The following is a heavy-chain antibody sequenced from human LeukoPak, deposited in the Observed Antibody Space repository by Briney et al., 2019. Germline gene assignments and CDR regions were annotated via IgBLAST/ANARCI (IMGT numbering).Heavy chain of an antibody. J-gene: IGHJ4*02. CDR1: GFSFTTYW. D-gene: IGHD3-22*01. CDR2: IYPGDSDT. CDR3: ARFAFRDSSGYQLDY. Sequence: GESLKISCKGSGFSFTTYWIGWVRQMPGKGLEWMGIIYPGDSDTRYSPSFQGQVTISADKSISTAYLQWSSLKASDTAMYYCARFAFRDSSGYQLDYWGQGTLVTVSS. V-gene: IGHV5-51*01.